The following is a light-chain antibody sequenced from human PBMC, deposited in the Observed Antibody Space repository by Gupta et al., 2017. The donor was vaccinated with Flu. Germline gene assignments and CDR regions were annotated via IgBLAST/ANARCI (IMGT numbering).Light chain of an antibody. Sequence: SVLPQPPAVSGAPGQRVPVSCTWSSSNIGAGYDVHWYQQLPGTAPKLLIYGNCNRPSGVPDRFSGSKSGTSASLAITGLQAEDEADYYCQSYDSSLSGGVFGGGTKLTVL. CDR2: GNC. CDR3: QSYDSSLSGGV. V-gene: IGLV1-40*01. J-gene: IGLJ2*01. CDR1: SSNIGAGYD.